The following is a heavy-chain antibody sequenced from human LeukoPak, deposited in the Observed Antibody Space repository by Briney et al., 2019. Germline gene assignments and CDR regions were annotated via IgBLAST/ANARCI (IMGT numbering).Heavy chain of an antibody. CDR1: GYTFNIYA. CDR3: ARVLHSSGYYGPYYFDY. V-gene: IGHV1-46*02. CDR2: INPSGGST. J-gene: IGHJ4*02. Sequence: ASVKVSCKASGYTFNIYAMHWVRQAPGQGLEWMGIINPSGGSTSYAQKFQGRVTMTRDTSTSTVYMELSSLRSEDTAVYHCARVLHSSGYYGPYYFDYWGQGTLVTVSS. D-gene: IGHD3-22*01.